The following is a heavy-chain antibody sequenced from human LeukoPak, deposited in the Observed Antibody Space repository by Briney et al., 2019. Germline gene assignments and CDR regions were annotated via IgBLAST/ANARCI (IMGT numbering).Heavy chain of an antibody. D-gene: IGHD3-9*01. V-gene: IGHV3-7*01. CDR1: GFIFKNYW. CDR2: IKQDGSNK. J-gene: IGHJ4*02. Sequence: PGGSLRLSCAASGFIFKNYWLSWVRQAPGRGLEWVANIKQDGSNKYYVDSVKARFTISRDNTKNSLFLQMDSLRAEDTAVYYCATHDVLTGYPYFDYWGQGTLVTVSS. CDR3: ATHDVLTGYPYFDY.